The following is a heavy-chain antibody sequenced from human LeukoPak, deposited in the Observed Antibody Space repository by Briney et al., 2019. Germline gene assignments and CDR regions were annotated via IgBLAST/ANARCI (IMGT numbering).Heavy chain of an antibody. V-gene: IGHV3-53*01. J-gene: IGHJ4*02. CDR1: GFTVSSNY. D-gene: IGHD5-18*01. Sequence: PGGSLRLSCAASGFTVSSNYMSWVRQAPGKGLEWLSVIYSGGSTYYADSVKGRFTISRDNSKNTLYLQMNSLRAEDTAVYYCASNRRGYSYGYYDYWGQGTLVTVSS. CDR3: ASNRRGYSYGYYDY. CDR2: IYSGGST.